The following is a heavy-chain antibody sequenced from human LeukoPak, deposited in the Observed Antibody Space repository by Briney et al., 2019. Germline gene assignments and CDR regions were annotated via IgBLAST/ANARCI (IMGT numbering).Heavy chain of an antibody. CDR1: GFTVSDNY. V-gene: IGHV3-53*01. CDR2: IYGGST. Sequence: GGSLRLSCAASGFTVSDNYMTWVRQAPGKGLEWVSRIYGGSTYYADSVKGRFTISRDNSKNTVYLQMNSLRAEDTAVYYCARDFEGVHRTTNSYTYYYYMDVWGKGTTVIVSS. CDR3: ARDFEGVHRTTNSYTYYYYMDV. D-gene: IGHD2/OR15-2a*01. J-gene: IGHJ6*03.